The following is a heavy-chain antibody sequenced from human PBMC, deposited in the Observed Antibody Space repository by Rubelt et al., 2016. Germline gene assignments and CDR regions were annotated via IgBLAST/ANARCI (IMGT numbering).Heavy chain of an antibody. Sequence: QVQLQQWGAGLLKPSETLSLTCAVYGGSFSGYYWSWIRQPPGKGLEWIGEINHSGSTNYNPSLKSRVTISVDTSKNQCSLQLKSGTPEDTAGYYCARAGGATGTTVDYWGQGTLVTVSS. V-gene: IGHV4-34*01. CDR2: INHSGST. J-gene: IGHJ4*02. CDR1: GGSFSGYY. D-gene: IGHD1-1*01. CDR3: ARAGGATGTTVDY.